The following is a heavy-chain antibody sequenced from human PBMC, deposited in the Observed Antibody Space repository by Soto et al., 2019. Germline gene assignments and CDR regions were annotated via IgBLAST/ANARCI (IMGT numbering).Heavy chain of an antibody. CDR3: ARDPRSITGTTSSEDFQH. V-gene: IGHV1-69*01. Sequence: QAQLMQSGAEVKKPGSSVKVSCKASGGTFSGYAINWVRQAPGQGLEWMGGIIPLLGITDYGQKFQGRITIVTDESTGTAYMDFRGLRSENTAVYYCARDPRSITGTTSSEDFQHWGQGTLVSVSS. J-gene: IGHJ1*01. CDR2: IIPLLGIT. D-gene: IGHD1-20*01. CDR1: GGTFSGYA.